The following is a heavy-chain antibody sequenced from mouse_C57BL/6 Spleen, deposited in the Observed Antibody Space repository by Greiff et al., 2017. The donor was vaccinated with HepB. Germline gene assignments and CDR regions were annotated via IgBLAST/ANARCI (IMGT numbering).Heavy chain of an antibody. CDR2: IYPGDGDT. D-gene: IGHD2-4*01. CDR1: GYAFSSSW. V-gene: IGHV1-82*01. CDR3: AREAGYYDDEAAY. Sequence: VQLQQSGPELVKPGASVKISCKASGYAFSSSWMNWVKQRPGKGLEWIGRIYPGDGDTNYNGKFKGKATLTADKSSSTAYMQLSSLTSEDSAVYFCAREAGYYDDEAAYWGQGTLVTVSA. J-gene: IGHJ3*01.